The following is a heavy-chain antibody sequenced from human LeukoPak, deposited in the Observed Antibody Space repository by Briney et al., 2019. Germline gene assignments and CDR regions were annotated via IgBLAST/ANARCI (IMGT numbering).Heavy chain of an antibody. Sequence: GGSLRLSCAASGFTFSNYALHWARQAPGKGLEWLAVIEYDGNNKYYADSVKGRFTISRDNSKNMLYLQMNSLRPGDTAVYYCAKDRSGSYSADFWGQGTLVTVSS. V-gene: IGHV3-30-3*01. CDR3: AKDRSGSYSADF. J-gene: IGHJ4*02. D-gene: IGHD1-26*01. CDR2: IEYDGNNK. CDR1: GFTFSNYA.